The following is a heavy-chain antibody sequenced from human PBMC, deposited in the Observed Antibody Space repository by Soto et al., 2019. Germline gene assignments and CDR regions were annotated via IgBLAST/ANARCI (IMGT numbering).Heavy chain of an antibody. J-gene: IGHJ3*01. CDR3: ARDQSGAAGF. V-gene: IGHV4-4*07. CDR1: GDSMSSYY. CDR2: ISATGTT. D-gene: IGHD3-9*01. Sequence: PSETLSLTCTVSGDSMSSYYWSWIRQSAEKGLEWIGRISATGTTTYIPSLKSRITLSVDTSKNQFSLNLKFVTAADTAVYFCARDQSGAAGFWGQGTVVTVSS.